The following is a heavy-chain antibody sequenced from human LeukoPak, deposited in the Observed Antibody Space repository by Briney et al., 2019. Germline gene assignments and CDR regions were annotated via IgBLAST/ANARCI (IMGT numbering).Heavy chain of an antibody. V-gene: IGHV3-21*01. J-gene: IGHJ4*02. CDR1: GFIFSTYS. Sequence: PGGSLRLSCAASGFIFSTYSMNWVRQAPGKGLEWVSFISTSSNYIYYADSVKGRFTISRDNAKNSLYLQMNNLRAEDTAVYYCARDGGGYFDYWGQGTLDTVSS. D-gene: IGHD3-16*01. CDR2: ISTSSNYI. CDR3: ARDGGGYFDY.